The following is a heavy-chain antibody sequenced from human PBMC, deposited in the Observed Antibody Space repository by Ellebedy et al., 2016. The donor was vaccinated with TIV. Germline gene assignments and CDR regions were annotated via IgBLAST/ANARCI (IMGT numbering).Heavy chain of an antibody. V-gene: IGHV3-30*03. CDR1: GFTFSSSD. CDR2: ITQAGSRN. D-gene: IGHD5-12*01. J-gene: IGHJ4*02. Sequence: PGGSLRLSCAASGFTFSSSDMHWVRQAPGKGPEWVAHITQAGSRNYDADSVKGRFTFSRDNSKNTLYLQMKRLRAEDTAVYYCARDYDYINHQYYFDYWGQGTLVTVSS. CDR3: ARDYDYINHQYYFDY.